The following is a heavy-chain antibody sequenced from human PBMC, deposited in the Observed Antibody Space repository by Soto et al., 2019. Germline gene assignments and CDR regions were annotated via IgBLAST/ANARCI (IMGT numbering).Heavy chain of an antibody. CDR3: ARSFYGDYPFDY. CDR2: ISSSSSYI. J-gene: IGHJ4*02. V-gene: IGHV3-21*01. CDR1: GFTFSGYS. D-gene: IGHD4-17*01. Sequence: PGGSLRLSCAASGFTFSGYSLNWVLQAPGKGLEWVSSISSSSSYIYYADSVKGRFTISRDNAKKSLDLQMYSLRAEDTAVYYCARSFYGDYPFDYWGQGTLVTVSS.